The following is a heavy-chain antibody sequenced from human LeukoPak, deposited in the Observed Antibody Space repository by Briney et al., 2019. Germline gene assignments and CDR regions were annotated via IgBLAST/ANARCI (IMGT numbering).Heavy chain of an antibody. CDR2: INGDGSDT. CDR3: ARGYCTSSNCLSRFADY. D-gene: IGHD2-2*01. V-gene: IGHV3-74*01. J-gene: IGHJ4*02. Sequence: GGSLRLSCTASGFTFSSYWIHWVRQAPGTGLVWVSRINGDGSDTSYADSVKGRFTISRDNAKNTVYLQMDSLRAEDTAVYYCARGYCTSSNCLSRFADYWGRGTLVTVST. CDR1: GFTFSSYW.